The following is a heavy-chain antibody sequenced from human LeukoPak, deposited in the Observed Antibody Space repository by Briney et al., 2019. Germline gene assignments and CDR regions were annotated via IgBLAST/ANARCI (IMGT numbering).Heavy chain of an antibody. D-gene: IGHD5-12*01. V-gene: IGHV4-30-4*01. CDR2: IYYSGST. CDR1: GGSISSGDYY. Sequence: SETLSLTCTVSGGSISSGDYYWSWIRQPPGKGLEWIGYIYYSGSTYYNPSLKSRVTISVDTSKNQFSLKLSSVTAADTAVYYCARTHYIEVATLYYYYYMDVWGKGTTVTVSS. J-gene: IGHJ6*03. CDR3: ARTHYIEVATLYYYYYMDV.